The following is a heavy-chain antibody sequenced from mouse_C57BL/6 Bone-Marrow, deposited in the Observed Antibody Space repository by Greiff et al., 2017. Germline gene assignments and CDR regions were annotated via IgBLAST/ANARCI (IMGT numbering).Heavy chain of an antibody. CDR3: ARWGFITTGGGFAY. V-gene: IGHV1-64*01. CDR1: GYTFTSYW. Sequence: VQLQQPGAELVKPGASVKLSCKASGYTFTSYWMHWVKQRPGQGLEWIGMIHPNSGSTNYNEKFKSKATLTVDKSSSTAYMQLSSLTSEDSAVYYCARWGFITTGGGFAYWGRGTLVTVSA. CDR2: IHPNSGST. D-gene: IGHD1-1*01. J-gene: IGHJ3*01.